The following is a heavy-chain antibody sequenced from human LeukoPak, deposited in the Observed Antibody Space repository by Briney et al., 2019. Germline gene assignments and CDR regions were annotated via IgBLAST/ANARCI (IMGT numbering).Heavy chain of an antibody. CDR1: GGTFSSYG. CDR2: ISAYNGNT. D-gene: IGHD6-19*01. J-gene: IGHJ4*02. CDR3: ARDTLHSSGWYGFDY. Sequence: ASVKVSCKASGGTFSSYGISWVRQAPGQGLEWMGWISAYNGNTNYAQKLQGRVTMTTDTSTSTAYMELRSLRSDDTAVYYCARDTLHSSGWYGFDYWGQGTLVTVSS. V-gene: IGHV1-18*01.